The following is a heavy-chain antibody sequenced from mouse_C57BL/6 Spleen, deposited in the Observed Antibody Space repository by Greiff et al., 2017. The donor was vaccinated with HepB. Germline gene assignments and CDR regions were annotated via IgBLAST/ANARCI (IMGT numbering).Heavy chain of an antibody. CDR2: ISSGSSTI. V-gene: IGHV5-17*01. CDR3: ARDYGSIYRYFGV. J-gene: IGHJ1*03. Sequence: EVKLVEPGGGLVKPGGSLKLSCAASGFTFSDYGMHWVRQAPEKGLEWVAYISSGSSTINYADTVKSRFTISRDNAKNTLYLQMTSLRSEDTAVYYCARDYGSIYRYFGVWGTGTTVTVSS. CDR1: GFTFSDYG. D-gene: IGHD1-1*01.